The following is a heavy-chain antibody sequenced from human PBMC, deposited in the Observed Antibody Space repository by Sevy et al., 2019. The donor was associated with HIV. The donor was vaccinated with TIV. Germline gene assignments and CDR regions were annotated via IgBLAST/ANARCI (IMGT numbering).Heavy chain of an antibody. V-gene: IGHV3-48*02. J-gene: IGHJ5*02. Sequence: GGSLRLSCKASGFTFSTYSMHWVRQAPGKGLEWVSSISRTSTTTYYADSAKGRFTISRDNAKNSLYLQMNSLRDEDTAVYYCAREVYYYDSGEENWFDPWGQGTLVTVSS. CDR1: GFTFSTYS. CDR3: AREVYYYDSGEENWFDP. D-gene: IGHD3-22*01. CDR2: ISRTSTTT.